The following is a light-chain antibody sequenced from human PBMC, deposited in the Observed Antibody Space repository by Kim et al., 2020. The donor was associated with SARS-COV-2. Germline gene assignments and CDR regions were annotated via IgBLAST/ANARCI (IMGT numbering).Light chain of an antibody. CDR3: QQRSNWPLT. Sequence: SLSPGERATLSCRASQSVSSYLAWYQQKPGQPPRLLIYGASNRATGIPARFSGSGSGTDFTLTISSLEPEDFAVYYCQQRSNWPLTFGGGTKVEI. CDR1: QSVSSY. V-gene: IGKV3-11*01. J-gene: IGKJ4*01. CDR2: GAS.